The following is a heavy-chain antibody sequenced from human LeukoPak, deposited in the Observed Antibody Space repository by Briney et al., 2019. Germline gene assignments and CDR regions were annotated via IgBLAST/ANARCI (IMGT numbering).Heavy chain of an antibody. V-gene: IGHV3-53*01. Sequence: PGGSLRLSCAASGFTVSSNYMSWVRQAPGKGLEWVSVIYSGGSTYYADSVKGRFTISRDNSKNTLYLQMNSLRAGDTAVYYCARDYPGYSGYDAREDAFDIWGQGTMVTVSS. J-gene: IGHJ3*02. CDR2: IYSGGST. CDR1: GFTVSSNY. D-gene: IGHD5-12*01. CDR3: ARDYPGYSGYDAREDAFDI.